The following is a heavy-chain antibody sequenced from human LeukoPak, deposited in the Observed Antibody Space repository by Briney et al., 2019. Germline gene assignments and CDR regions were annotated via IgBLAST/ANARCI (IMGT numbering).Heavy chain of an antibody. CDR3: SKAGDTNYYRYGDY. J-gene: IGHJ4*02. V-gene: IGHV3-23*01. CDR1: GFTFSSYA. CDR2: ISGSGGST. D-gene: IGHD5-18*01. Sequence: GGSLRLSCAASGFTFSSYAMSWVRQAPGKGLEWVSAISGSGGSTYYADSVKGRFTISRDNAKNTLYLQMNNLRGEDTALYYCSKAGDTNYYRYGDYWGQGTLVTVSS.